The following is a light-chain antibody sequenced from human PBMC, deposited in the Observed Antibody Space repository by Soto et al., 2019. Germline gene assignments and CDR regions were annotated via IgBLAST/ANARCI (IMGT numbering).Light chain of an antibody. V-gene: IGKV3-20*01. J-gene: IGKJ2*01. CDR3: QQYDGSLPYT. Sequence: EIVLTQSPGTLSLSPGERATLSCRVSQTVRNSYLAWYQQKPGQAPRLLIYGVSARATGIPDRFSGSGSGTDFTLTISRLEPEDFAVFYCQQYDGSLPYTFGQGTKLEIK. CDR2: GVS. CDR1: QTVRNSY.